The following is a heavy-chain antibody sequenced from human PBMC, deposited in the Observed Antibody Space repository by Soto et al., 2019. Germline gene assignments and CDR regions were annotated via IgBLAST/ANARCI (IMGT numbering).Heavy chain of an antibody. V-gene: IGHV3-23*01. CDR3: PKEGSSGWFFLDY. D-gene: IGHD6-19*01. J-gene: IGHJ4*02. CDR2: ISGSGGST. CDR1: GFTFSSYA. Sequence: EVQLLESGGGLVQPGGSLRLSCVASGFTFSSYAMSWVRQAPGKGLEWVSAISGSGGSTYYADSVKGRITISRDNSKNTQYLQMNSLTAEDTAVYYCPKEGSSGWFFLDYWGQGPLVTVSS.